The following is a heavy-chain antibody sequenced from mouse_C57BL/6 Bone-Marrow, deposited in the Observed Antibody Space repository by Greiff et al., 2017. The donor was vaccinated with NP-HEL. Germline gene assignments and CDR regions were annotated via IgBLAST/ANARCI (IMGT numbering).Heavy chain of an antibody. CDR2: ILPGSGST. D-gene: IGHD2-3*01. Sequence: VQLQQSGAELMKPGASVKLSCKATGYTFTGDWIEWVKQRPGHGLERSGEILPGSGSTNYNEKFKGKATFTADTSSNTAYMQLSSLTTEDSAIYCCASPRWLLRAAWFAYWGQGTLVTVSA. CDR1: GYTFTGDW. CDR3: ASPRWLLRAAWFAY. J-gene: IGHJ3*01. V-gene: IGHV1-9*01.